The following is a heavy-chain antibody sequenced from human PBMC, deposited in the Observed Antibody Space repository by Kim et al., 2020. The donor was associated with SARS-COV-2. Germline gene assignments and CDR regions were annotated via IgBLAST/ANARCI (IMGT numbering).Heavy chain of an antibody. V-gene: IGHV5-51*01. Sequence: GESLKISCKGSGYTFTNYWIAWVRQKPGQGLECIGIFYPGDSDTRYSPSLEGQVTFSVDMSLNTAYLRWGSLQAPDTAMYSCARRRFSSGPFDYWGQGSL. CDR3: ARRRFSSGPFDY. J-gene: IGHJ4*02. CDR2: FYPGDSDT. D-gene: IGHD3-22*01. CDR1: GYTFTNYW.